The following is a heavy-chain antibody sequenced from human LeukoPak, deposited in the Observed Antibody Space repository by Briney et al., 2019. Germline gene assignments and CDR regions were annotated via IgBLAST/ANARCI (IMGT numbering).Heavy chain of an antibody. CDR2: ISYSGST. Sequence: SETLSLTCTVSGGSVSSGSYYLSWIRQPPGKGLEWIGFISYSGSTNYSPSLKSRVTISVDTSKNQFSLNLSSVTAADTAVYYCAREKRAEWYFDYWGQGTLVTVPS. V-gene: IGHV4-61*01. D-gene: IGHD3-3*01. CDR1: GGSVSSGSYY. CDR3: AREKRAEWYFDY. J-gene: IGHJ4*02.